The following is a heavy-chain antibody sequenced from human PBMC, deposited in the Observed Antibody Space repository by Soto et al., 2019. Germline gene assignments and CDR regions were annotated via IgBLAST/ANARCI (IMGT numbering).Heavy chain of an antibody. D-gene: IGHD5-12*01. V-gene: IGHV1-69*05. Sequence: QVQLVQSGAEVKKPGSSVKVSCKASGGTFSSYAISWVRQAPGQGLEWMGGIIPIFGTANYAQKLQGRVTISTDESTSTAYIEMSSLSSEDTAVYYCARPTYRGYGWSPTWGQGTLVTVSS. CDR2: IIPIFGTA. CDR3: ARPTYRGYGWSPT. CDR1: GGTFSSYA. J-gene: IGHJ4*02.